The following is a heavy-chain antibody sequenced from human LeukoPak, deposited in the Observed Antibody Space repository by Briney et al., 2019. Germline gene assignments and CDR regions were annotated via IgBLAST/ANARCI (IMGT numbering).Heavy chain of an antibody. J-gene: IGHJ5*02. V-gene: IGHV4-31*03. D-gene: IGHD6-6*01. Sequence: SETLPLTCTVSGGSISSGGYYWSWIRQHPGKGLEWIGYIYYSGSTYYNPSLKSRVTISVDTSKNQFSLKLSSLTAADTAVYYCAREGAARLDPWGQGTLVTVSS. CDR2: IYYSGST. CDR3: AREGAARLDP. CDR1: GGSISSGGYY.